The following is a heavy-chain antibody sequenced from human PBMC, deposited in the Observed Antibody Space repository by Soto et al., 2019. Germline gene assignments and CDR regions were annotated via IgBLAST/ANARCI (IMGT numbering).Heavy chain of an antibody. CDR1: CYTFTSYC. CDR3: ARVDTAMVTDFDY. D-gene: IGHD5-18*01. Sequence: ASVKVSFKASCYTFTSYCISWLLQSPGQGLEWMGWISAYNGNTNYAQKLQGRVTMTTDTSTSTAYMELRSLRSDDTAVYYCARVDTAMVTDFDYWGQGTLVTVSS. CDR2: ISAYNGNT. V-gene: IGHV1-18*01. J-gene: IGHJ4*02.